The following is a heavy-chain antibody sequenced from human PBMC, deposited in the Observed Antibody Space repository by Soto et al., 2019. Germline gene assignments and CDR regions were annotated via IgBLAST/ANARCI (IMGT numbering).Heavy chain of an antibody. CDR2: ISYDGSNK. CDR1: GFTFSSYA. D-gene: IGHD3-22*01. J-gene: IGHJ3*02. V-gene: IGHV3-30-3*01. CDR3: AKDRYYYDSSGSLRGAFDI. Sequence: QVQLVESGGGVVQPGRSLRLSCAASGFTFSSYAMHWVRQAPGKGLEWVAVISYDGSNKYYADSVKGRFTISRDNSKNTLYLQMNSLRAEDTAVYYCAKDRYYYDSSGSLRGAFDIWGQGTMVTVSS.